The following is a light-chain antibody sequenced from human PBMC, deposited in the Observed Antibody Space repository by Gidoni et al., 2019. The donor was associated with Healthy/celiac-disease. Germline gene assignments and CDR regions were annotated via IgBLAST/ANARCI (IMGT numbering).Light chain of an antibody. J-gene: IGLJ1*01. CDR1: SSDVGGYNY. Sequence: QSALTQPASVSGSPGQSITISCTGTSSDVGGYNYVSWYQQHPGKAPKLMIYEVSNRPSGVSNRCSGSKSGNTASLTISGLQAEDEADYYCSSYTSSSFGVFGTGTKVTVL. V-gene: IGLV2-14*01. CDR3: SSYTSSSFGV. CDR2: EVS.